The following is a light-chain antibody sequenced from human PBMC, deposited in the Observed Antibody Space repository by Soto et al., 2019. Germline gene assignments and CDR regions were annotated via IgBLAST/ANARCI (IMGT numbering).Light chain of an antibody. Sequence: DIQMTQSPSSLSASVGDRVTITCRASQSISRFLNWYQQKPGKAPNVLINVASTLRSGVPSRFSGSGSGTDFTLTINSLQPEDFATYFCQQSFTTPLTFGGGTKVDIK. V-gene: IGKV1-39*01. CDR1: QSISRF. J-gene: IGKJ4*01. CDR2: VAS. CDR3: QQSFTTPLT.